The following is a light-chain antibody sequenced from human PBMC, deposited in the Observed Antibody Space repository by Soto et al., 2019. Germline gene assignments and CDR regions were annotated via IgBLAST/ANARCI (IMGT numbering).Light chain of an antibody. J-gene: IGKJ2*01. CDR1: QRVGGN. CDR2: GAS. Sequence: EIVMTQSPATLSVSPGERATLSCRATQRVGGNLAWYQQKPGQAPRLLISGASTRATGVPARFSGSGSGTQFTLTISILQSEDFAVYYCQPYNNWPTTFGQGTKLESK. CDR3: QPYNNWPTT. V-gene: IGKV3-15*01.